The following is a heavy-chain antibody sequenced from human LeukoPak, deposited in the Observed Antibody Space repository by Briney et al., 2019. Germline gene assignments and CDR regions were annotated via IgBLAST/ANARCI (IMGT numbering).Heavy chain of an antibody. V-gene: IGHV3-43*01. CDR3: AKTRELPDDAFDI. CDR2: VAWDGGGT. D-gene: IGHD1-26*01. Sequence: GGSLRLSCAASGFNFDDYTMHWVRQAPGKGLEWVSLVAWDGGGTFFADSVKGRFTISRDNSKNTLYLQMNSLRAEDTAVYYCAKTRELPDDAFDIWGQGTMVTVSS. J-gene: IGHJ3*02. CDR1: GFNFDDYT.